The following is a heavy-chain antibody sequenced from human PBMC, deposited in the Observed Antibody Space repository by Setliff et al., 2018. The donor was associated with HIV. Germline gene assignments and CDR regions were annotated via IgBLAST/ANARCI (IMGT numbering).Heavy chain of an antibody. CDR1: GFTFSTYA. D-gene: IGHD3-22*01. V-gene: IGHV3-23*01. J-gene: IGHJ6*03. CDR3: AKNDNYYYYYMDV. Sequence: PGGSLRLSCVASGFTFSTYAINWVRLPPGKGLEWVSAILSTGERTFYADSVKGRFTISRDNSKNTVYLQMNSLRAEDTAVYYCAKNDNYYYYYMDVWGKGTTVTVSS. CDR2: ILSTGERT.